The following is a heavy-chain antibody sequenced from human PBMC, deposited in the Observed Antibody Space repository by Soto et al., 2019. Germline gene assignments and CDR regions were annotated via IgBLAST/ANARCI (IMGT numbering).Heavy chain of an antibody. CDR2: INHSGST. CDR1: GGSFSGYY. D-gene: IGHD3-9*01. CDR3: ARDSLTGYYFDY. Sequence: SETLSLTCAVYGGSFSGYYWSWIRQPPGKGLEWIGEINHSGSTNYNPSLKSRVTISVDTSKNQFSLKLSSVTAADTAVYYCARDSLTGYYFDYWGQGMLVTVSS. V-gene: IGHV4-34*01. J-gene: IGHJ4*02.